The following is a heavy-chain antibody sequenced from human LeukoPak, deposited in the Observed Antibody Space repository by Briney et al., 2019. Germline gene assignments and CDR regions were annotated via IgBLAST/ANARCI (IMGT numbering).Heavy chain of an antibody. V-gene: IGHV4-59*08. J-gene: IGHJ5*02. CDR1: GGSMSNYY. CDR2: IYYSGST. Sequence: SETLSLTCSVSGGSMSNYYWTWIRQPPGKGLEWIGYIYYSGSTNYNPSLKSRVTISVDTSKNQFSLKLSSVTAADTAVYYCARGVRGVRGFPVPIYWFDPWGQGTLVTVSS. D-gene: IGHD3-10*01. CDR3: ARGVRGVRGFPVPIYWFDP.